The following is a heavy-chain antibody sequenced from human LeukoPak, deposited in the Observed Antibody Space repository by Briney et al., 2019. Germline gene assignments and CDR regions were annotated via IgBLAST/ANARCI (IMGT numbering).Heavy chain of an antibody. J-gene: IGHJ4*02. V-gene: IGHV3-30*18. CDR3: AKASYCSSTSCRYTRGLDY. D-gene: IGHD2-2*01. CDR2: ISYDGSNK. CDR1: GFTFSSYG. Sequence: GGSLRLSCAASGFTFSSYGMHWVRQAPGKGLEWVAVISYDGSNKYYADFVKGRFTISRDNSKNTLYLQMNSLRAEDTAVYYCAKASYCSSTSCRYTRGLDYWGQGTLVTVSS.